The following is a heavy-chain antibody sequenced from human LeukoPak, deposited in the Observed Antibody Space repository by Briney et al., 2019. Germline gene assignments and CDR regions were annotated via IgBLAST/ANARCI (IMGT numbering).Heavy chain of an antibody. D-gene: IGHD5/OR15-5a*01. V-gene: IGHV5-51*01. CDR1: GYTFNNYW. CDR3: ARRSVSNNYFDY. Sequence: GESLKISCKGSGYTFNNYWIAWVRQMPGKGLEWMGIVYPGDSDTKYSPSFQGQVTISVDKSISTAYLQWHSLKASDTAMSYCARRSVSNNYFDYWGQGTLVTVSS. CDR2: VYPGDSDT. J-gene: IGHJ4*02.